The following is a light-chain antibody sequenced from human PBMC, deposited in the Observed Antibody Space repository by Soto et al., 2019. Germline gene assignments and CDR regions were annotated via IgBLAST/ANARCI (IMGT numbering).Light chain of an antibody. J-gene: IGLJ2*01. Sequence: QPVLTQSPSASASLGASVKLTCTQSSGHSSYAIAWHQQQPEKGPRYLMKLNIDGSHSKGDGIPDRFSGSSSGAERYLTISSLQSEDEADYYCQTWDTGIRVVFGGGTKLTVL. CDR1: SGHSSYA. CDR2: LNIDGSH. CDR3: QTWDTGIRVV. V-gene: IGLV4-69*01.